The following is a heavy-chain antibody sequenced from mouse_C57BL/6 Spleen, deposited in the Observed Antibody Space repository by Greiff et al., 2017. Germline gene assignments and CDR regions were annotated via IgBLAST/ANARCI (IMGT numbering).Heavy chain of an antibody. Sequence: VQLQQPGAELVMPGASVKLSCKASGYTFTSYWMHWVKQRPGQGLEWIGEIDPSDSYTNYNQKFKGKSTLTVDKSSSTAYMQLSSLTSEDSAVYYCARQEGGYYTWFAYWGQGTLVTVSA. V-gene: IGHV1-69*01. J-gene: IGHJ3*01. CDR1: GYTFTSYW. CDR3: ARQEGGYYTWFAY. D-gene: IGHD2-3*01. CDR2: IDPSDSYT.